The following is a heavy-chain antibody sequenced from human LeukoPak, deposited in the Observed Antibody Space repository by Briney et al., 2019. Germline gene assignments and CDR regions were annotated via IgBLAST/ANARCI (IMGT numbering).Heavy chain of an antibody. D-gene: IGHD4-17*01. Sequence: SETLSLTCAAYGGSFSGYYWSWIRQPPGKGLEWIGEMNRSGSTNYNPSLKSRVTISVDTSKNQFSLKLSAVTAADTAVYYCARGLSDGDYAPVNYYGMDVWGQGTTVTVPS. J-gene: IGHJ6*02. V-gene: IGHV4-34*01. CDR3: ARGLSDGDYAPVNYYGMDV. CDR1: GGSFSGYY. CDR2: MNRSGST.